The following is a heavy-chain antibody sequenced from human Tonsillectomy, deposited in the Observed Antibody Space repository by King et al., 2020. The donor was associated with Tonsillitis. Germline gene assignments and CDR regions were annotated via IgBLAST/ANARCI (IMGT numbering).Heavy chain of an antibody. J-gene: IGHJ3*01. CDR3: ASVGXCSGGKCYTPFRDGFDL. D-gene: IGHD2-15*01. Sequence: QLVQSGAEVKKPGSSVKVXXXAXRDXFSSYAISWVRQAPGQGLEWMGEITPFFGTXEYAQKLQERVAITMDESTRTAYMELSSLRSEDTAVYYCASVGXCSGGKCYTPFRDGFDLXGQXTMXA. CDR2: ITPFFGTX. CDR1: RDXFSSYA. V-gene: IGHV1-69*05.